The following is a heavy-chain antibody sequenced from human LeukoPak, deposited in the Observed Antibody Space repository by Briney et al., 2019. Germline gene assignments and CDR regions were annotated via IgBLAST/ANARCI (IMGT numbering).Heavy chain of an antibody. Sequence: PSETLSLTCAVYGGSFSGYYWSWIRQPPGKGLEWIGEINHSGSTNYNPSLKSRVTISVDTSKNQFSLKLSSVTAADTAVYYCARRXTXDTXMVRRPKYFDYWGQGTLVTVSS. D-gene: IGHD5-18*01. CDR1: GGSFSGYY. V-gene: IGHV4-34*01. CDR3: ARRXTXDTXMVRRPKYFDY. J-gene: IGHJ4*02. CDR2: INHSGST.